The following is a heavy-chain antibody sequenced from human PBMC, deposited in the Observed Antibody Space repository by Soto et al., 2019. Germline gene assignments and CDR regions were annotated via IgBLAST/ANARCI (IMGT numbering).Heavy chain of an antibody. J-gene: IGHJ4*02. D-gene: IGHD6-19*01. CDR2: IYYSGST. Sequence: QLQLQESGPGLVKPSETLSLTCTVSGGSISSSSYYWGWIRQPPGKGLEWIGSIYYSGSTYYNPSLKSRVTIAVDTSKNQFSLKLISVNAADTAVYYCASPGYSSGSLDYWGQGTLVTVSS. CDR3: ASPGYSSGSLDY. CDR1: GGSISSSSYY. V-gene: IGHV4-39*01.